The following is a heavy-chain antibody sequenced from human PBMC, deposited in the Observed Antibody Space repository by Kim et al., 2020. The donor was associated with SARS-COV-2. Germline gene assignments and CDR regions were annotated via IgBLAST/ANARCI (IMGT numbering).Heavy chain of an antibody. CDR3: ARVHPPQRYNSMGV. V-gene: IGHV3-21*01. CDR1: GFIFNTYD. D-gene: IGHD3-16*02. J-gene: IGHJ6*02. CDR2: ISGISTPI. Sequence: GGSLSLSCAASGFIFNTYDINWVRQAPGKGLEWVSTISGISTPIYYADSVRGRFIISRDNAKTSVYLQMASLRAEDTAVYYCARVHPPQRYNSMGVWGQGTTVIVSS.